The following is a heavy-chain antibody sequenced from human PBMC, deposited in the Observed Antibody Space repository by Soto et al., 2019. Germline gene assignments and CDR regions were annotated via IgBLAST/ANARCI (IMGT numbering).Heavy chain of an antibody. D-gene: IGHD4-17*01. CDR1: GFTFSSYG. J-gene: IGHJ4*02. CDR3: AKGYHYGDYATDY. V-gene: IGHV3-30*02. CDR2: IWYDGSNK. Sequence: GGSLRLSCAASGFTFSSYGMHWVRQAPGKGLEWVAVIWYDGSNKYYADSVKGRFTISRDNSKNTLYLQMNSLRAEDTAVYYCAKGYHYGDYATDYWGQGTLVTVSS.